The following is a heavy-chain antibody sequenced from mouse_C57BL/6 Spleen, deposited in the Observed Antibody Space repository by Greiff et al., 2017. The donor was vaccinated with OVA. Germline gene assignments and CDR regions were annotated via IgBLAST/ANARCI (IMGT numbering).Heavy chain of an antibody. Sequence: VQLQQSGAELVRPGASVKLSCTASGFNIKDDYMHWVKQRPEQGLEWIGWIDPENGDTEYASKFQGKATIPADTSSNTAYLQLSSLTSEDTAVYYCTTKVYYPMDYWGQGTSVTVSA. D-gene: IGHD1-1*01. CDR1: GFNIKDDY. CDR2: IDPENGDT. J-gene: IGHJ4*01. V-gene: IGHV14-4*01. CDR3: TTKVYYPMDY.